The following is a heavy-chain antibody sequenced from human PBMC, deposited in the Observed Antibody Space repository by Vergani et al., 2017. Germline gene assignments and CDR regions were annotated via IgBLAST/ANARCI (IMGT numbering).Heavy chain of an antibody. J-gene: IGHJ5*02. CDR2: VIPIFGTA. CDR3: ARDDNYDILTGYYNWFDP. CDR1: GGTFSSYA. D-gene: IGHD3-9*01. V-gene: IGHV1-69*18. Sequence: QVQLVQSGAEVKKPGSSVKVSCKASGGTFSSYAISWVRQAPGQGLEWVGRVIPIFGTANYAQKFKGRVTITADESTSTAYMELRSLRSEDTAVYYCARDDNYDILTGYYNWFDPWGQGTLVTVSS.